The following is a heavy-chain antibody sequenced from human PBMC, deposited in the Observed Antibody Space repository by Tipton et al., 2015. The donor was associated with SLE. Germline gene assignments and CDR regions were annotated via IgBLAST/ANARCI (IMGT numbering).Heavy chain of an antibody. Sequence: SLRLSCAASGFNFRSYGMNWVRQAPGKGLEWVANIKEDGSEKHYVDSVKDRLTISRDNAKNSLYLQMNSLRAEDTAVYYCARGKYYFDYWGQGALVTVSS. CDR1: GFNFRSYG. CDR3: ARGKYYFDY. J-gene: IGHJ4*02. V-gene: IGHV3-7*01. CDR2: IKEDGSEK.